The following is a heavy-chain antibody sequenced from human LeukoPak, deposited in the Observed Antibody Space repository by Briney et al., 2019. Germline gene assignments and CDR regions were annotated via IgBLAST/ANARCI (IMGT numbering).Heavy chain of an antibody. D-gene: IGHD5-12*01. V-gene: IGHV2-5*02. CDR3: AHRARGYRFDS. J-gene: IGHJ4*02. CDR1: GFSLSTSGVG. Sequence: SGPTLVKPTQTLTLTCTFSGFSLSTSGVGLAWIRQPPGKALEWLALTYWDDDMRYSPSLKTRLTITKDTSKNQVVLTMTDMDPVDTATYFCAHRARGYRFDSWGQGTLVTVSS. CDR2: TYWDDDM.